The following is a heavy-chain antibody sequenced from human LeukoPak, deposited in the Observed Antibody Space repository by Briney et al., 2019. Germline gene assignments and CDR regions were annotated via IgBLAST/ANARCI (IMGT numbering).Heavy chain of an antibody. CDR2: IIPIFGTA. D-gene: IGHD1-1*01. Sequence: SVDVSCKASGGTFSSYAISWVRQAPGQGLEWMGGIIPIFGTANYAQKFQGRVTITADESTSTAYMELSSLRSEDTAVYYCARVPGHILERQPFDYWGQGTLVTVSS. J-gene: IGHJ4*02. CDR3: ARVPGHILERQPFDY. V-gene: IGHV1-69*13. CDR1: GGTFSSYA.